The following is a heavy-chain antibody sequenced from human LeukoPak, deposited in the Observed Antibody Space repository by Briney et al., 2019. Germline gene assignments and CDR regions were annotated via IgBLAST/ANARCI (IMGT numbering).Heavy chain of an antibody. CDR3: ARGSSSWYYFDY. CDR1: GGSISSGGYY. D-gene: IGHD6-13*01. Sequence: SQTLSLTCTFSGGSISSGGYYWSWIRQHPGKGLEWIGYIYYSGSTYYNPSLKSRVTISVDTSKNQFSLKLSSVTAADTAVYYCARGSSSWYYFDYWGQGTLVTVSS. V-gene: IGHV4-31*03. CDR2: IYYSGST. J-gene: IGHJ4*02.